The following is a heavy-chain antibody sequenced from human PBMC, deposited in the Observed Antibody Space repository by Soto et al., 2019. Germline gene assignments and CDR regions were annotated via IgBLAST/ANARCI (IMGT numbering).Heavy chain of an antibody. CDR3: ARYPSARFPPRCAFDI. CDR2: IYYSGST. CDR1: GGSISSGDYY. D-gene: IGHD3-3*01. Sequence: QVQLQESGPGLVKPSQTRSLTCTVSGGSISSGDYYWSWIRQPPGNGLEWIGYIYYSGSTYYNPSLKSRVTISAATSKNQFSLKLSSVTAADTAVYYCARYPSARFPPRCAFDIWGQGTMVTVSS. J-gene: IGHJ3*02. V-gene: IGHV4-30-4*01.